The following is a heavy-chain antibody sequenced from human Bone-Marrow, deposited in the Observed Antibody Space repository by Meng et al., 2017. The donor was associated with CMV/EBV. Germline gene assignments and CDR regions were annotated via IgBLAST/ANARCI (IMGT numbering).Heavy chain of an antibody. J-gene: IGHJ5*02. D-gene: IGHD5-12*01. Sequence: ASVKVSCKASGYTFTSYGITWVRQAPGQGLEWMGWISDHNGNTNYAQKFQGRVTMTTDTSTTTAYMELRILRSDETAFYYPARFGSPRSYSGYDINWIDPWGQGTLVTVSS. CDR2: ISDHNGNT. V-gene: IGHV1-18*01. CDR3: ARFGSPRSYSGYDINWIDP. CDR1: GYTFTSYG.